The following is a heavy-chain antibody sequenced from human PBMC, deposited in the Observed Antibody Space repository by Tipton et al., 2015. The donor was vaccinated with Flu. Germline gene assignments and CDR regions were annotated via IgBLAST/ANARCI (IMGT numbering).Heavy chain of an antibody. D-gene: IGHD6-13*01. V-gene: IGHV6-1*01. Sequence: PSRGLEWLGRTYYRSKWYNDYAVSVKSRITINPDTSKNQFSLQLNSVTPEDTAVYYCARGTARIAAVYYYYMDVWGKGTTVTVSS. CDR2: TYYRSKWYN. CDR3: ARGTARIAAVYYYYMDV. J-gene: IGHJ6*03.